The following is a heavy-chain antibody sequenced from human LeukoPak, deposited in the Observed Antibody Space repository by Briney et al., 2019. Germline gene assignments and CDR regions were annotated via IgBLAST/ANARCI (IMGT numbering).Heavy chain of an antibody. J-gene: IGHJ4*02. CDR3: AKRGYDLLTGSAVGYFDN. V-gene: IGHV3-7*03. CDR1: GFTFSTYW. D-gene: IGHD3-9*01. CDR2: LKQDGSEE. Sequence: YPGGSLRLPCVASGFTFSTYWMTWVRQAPGKGLEWVANLKQDGSEEYYVDSVKGRFTISRDNAKNSLYLQMNTLRAEDTAVYYCAKRGYDLLTGSAVGYFDNWGQGTLVTVSS.